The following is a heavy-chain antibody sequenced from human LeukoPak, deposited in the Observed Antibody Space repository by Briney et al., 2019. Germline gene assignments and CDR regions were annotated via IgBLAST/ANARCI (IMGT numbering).Heavy chain of an antibody. Sequence: SETLSLTCTVYGGSFSGYYWNWIRQPPGKGLEWIGEINHSGSTNYIPSLKSRVTISVDTSKNQFSLKLSSVTAADTAVYYCARGSKMLGYNWFDPWGQGTLVTVSS. J-gene: IGHJ5*02. CDR1: GGSFSGYY. D-gene: IGHD1-26*01. V-gene: IGHV4-34*01. CDR3: ARGSKMLGYNWFDP. CDR2: INHSGST.